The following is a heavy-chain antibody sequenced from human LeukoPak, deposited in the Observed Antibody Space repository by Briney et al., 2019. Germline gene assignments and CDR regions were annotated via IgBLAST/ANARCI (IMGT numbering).Heavy chain of an antibody. CDR3: ARDQYPPDIVVVPAALDY. J-gene: IGHJ4*02. CDR2: ISYDGSNK. CDR1: GFTFSSYA. V-gene: IGHV3-30*01. D-gene: IGHD2-2*01. Sequence: PGGSLRLSCAASGFTFSSYAMHWVRQAPGKGLEWVAVISYDGSNKYYADSVKGRFTISRDNSKNTLYLQMNSLGAEDTAVYYCARDQYPPDIVVVPAALDYWGQGTLVTVSS.